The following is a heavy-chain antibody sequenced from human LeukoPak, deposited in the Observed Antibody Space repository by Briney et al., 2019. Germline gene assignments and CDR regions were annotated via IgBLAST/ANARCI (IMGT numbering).Heavy chain of an antibody. J-gene: IGHJ6*03. CDR2: IIPIFGTA. D-gene: IGHD6-6*01. Sequence: SVKVSCKASGGTFSSYAISWVRQAPGQGLEWMGGIIPIFGTANYAQKFQGRVTITADESTSTAYMELSSLRSEDTAVYYCAGSGSSGGYYYYCMDVWGKGTTVTVSS. V-gene: IGHV1-69*13. CDR3: AGSGSSGGYYYYCMDV. CDR1: GGTFSSYA.